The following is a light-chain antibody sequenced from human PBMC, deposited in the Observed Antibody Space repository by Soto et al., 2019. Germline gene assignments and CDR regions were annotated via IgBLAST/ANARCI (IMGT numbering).Light chain of an antibody. CDR3: QQRSNWPRTLT. CDR1: QSVSSY. V-gene: IGKV3-11*01. Sequence: EIVLTQSPATLSLSPGERATLSCRASQSVSSYLAWYQQKPGQAPRLLIHDASNRGTGIPARFSGSGSGTDFTLTISSLEPEDFAVYYCQQRSNWPRTLTFGGGTKVEIK. J-gene: IGKJ4*01. CDR2: DAS.